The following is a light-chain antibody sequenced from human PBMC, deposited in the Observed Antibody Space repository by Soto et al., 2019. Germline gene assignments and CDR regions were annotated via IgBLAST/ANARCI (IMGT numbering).Light chain of an antibody. V-gene: IGLV1-47*01. CDR3: AAWDDSLKV. CDR2: RNN. Sequence: QSALPQPPSSSGTPGQRVTISCSGSSSNIGSNYVYWYQQLPGTAPKLLIYRNNQRPSGVPDRFSGSKSGASASLAISGLRSEDEADYYCAAWDDSLKVFGTGTRSPS. CDR1: SSNIGSNY. J-gene: IGLJ1*01.